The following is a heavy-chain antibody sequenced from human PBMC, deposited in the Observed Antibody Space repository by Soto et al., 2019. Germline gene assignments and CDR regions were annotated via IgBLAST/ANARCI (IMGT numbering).Heavy chain of an antibody. CDR2: ISTYNGNT. CDR3: ARKNGQWLVSD. Sequence: QVQLVQSGAEVKKPGASVKVSCKASGYIFTSYGISWVRQAPGQGLEWMGRISTYNGNTKYAQKLQGRVTMTTDTLANIAYMELRSLRSDDTAVYYCARKNGQWLVSDWGQGTLVTVSS. D-gene: IGHD6-19*01. CDR1: GYIFTSYG. V-gene: IGHV1-18*01. J-gene: IGHJ1*01.